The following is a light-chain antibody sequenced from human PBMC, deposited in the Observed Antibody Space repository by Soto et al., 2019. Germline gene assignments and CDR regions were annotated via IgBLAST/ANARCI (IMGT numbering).Light chain of an antibody. J-gene: IGLJ1*01. V-gene: IGLV1-44*01. CDR1: SSSIGSNS. CDR3: AAWDDSPNGYV. CDR2: SNN. Sequence: QSVLTQPPSASGTPGQRVTISCSGRSSSIGSNSVNWYQQLPGTAPKLLIYSNNQRPSGVPDRFSGSKSGTSGSLVISGLRSEDEADYFCAAWDDSPNGYVFGAGTKVTVL.